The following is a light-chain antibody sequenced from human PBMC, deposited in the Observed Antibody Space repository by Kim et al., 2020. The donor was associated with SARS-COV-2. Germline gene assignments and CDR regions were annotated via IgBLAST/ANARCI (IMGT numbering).Light chain of an antibody. CDR1: QSVSSSY. CDR2: GAS. V-gene: IGKV3-20*01. Sequence: SPGERATLSCRASQSVSSSYLAWYQQKPSQAPRLLIYGASSRATGIPDRFSGSVSGTYFTLTISRLEPDDVAVYDCQQYGSSPMYSFGQGTKLE. J-gene: IGKJ2*03. CDR3: QQYGSSPMYS.